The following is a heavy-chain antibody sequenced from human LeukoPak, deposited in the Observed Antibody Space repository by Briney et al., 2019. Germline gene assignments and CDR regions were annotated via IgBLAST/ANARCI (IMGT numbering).Heavy chain of an antibody. CDR2: IYPGDSAT. D-gene: IGHD3-22*01. V-gene: IGHV5-51*01. J-gene: IGHJ3*02. Sequence: GESLKISCKGSRYSFTSYWIGWVRQMPGKGLEWMGIIYPGDSATRYSPSFQGQVTISADNSISTAYLQWSSLKASDTAMYYCARPLTPYDSSGYYYGGGAFDIWGQGTMVTVSS. CDR1: RYSFTSYW. CDR3: ARPLTPYDSSGYYYGGGAFDI.